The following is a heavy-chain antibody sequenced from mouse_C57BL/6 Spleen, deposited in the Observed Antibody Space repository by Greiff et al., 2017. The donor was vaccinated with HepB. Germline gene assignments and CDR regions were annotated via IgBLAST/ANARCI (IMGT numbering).Heavy chain of an antibody. CDR3: VREGPYDYDGYYFDY. D-gene: IGHD2-4*01. Sequence: EVQLVESGGGLVQPKGSLKLSCAASGFTFNTYAMHWVRQAPGKGLEWVARIRSKSSNYATYYADSVKDRFTISRDDSQSMLYLQMNNLKTEDTAMYYCVREGPYDYDGYYFDYWGQGTTLTVSS. J-gene: IGHJ2*01. CDR2: IRSKSSNYAT. V-gene: IGHV10-3*01. CDR1: GFTFNTYA.